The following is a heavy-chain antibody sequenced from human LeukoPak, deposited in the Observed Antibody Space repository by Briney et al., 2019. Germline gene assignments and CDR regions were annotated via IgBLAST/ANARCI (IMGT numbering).Heavy chain of an antibody. J-gene: IGHJ5*02. CDR2: INTNTGNP. CDR1: GYTFTSYA. CDR3: AREEGSSWFNWFDP. D-gene: IGHD6-13*01. Sequence: ASVKVSCKASGYTFTSYAMNWVRQAPGQGLEWMGWINTNTGNPTYAQGFTGRFVFSLDTSVSTAYLQISSLKAEDTAVYYCAREEGSSWFNWFDPWGQGTLVTVSS. V-gene: IGHV7-4-1*02.